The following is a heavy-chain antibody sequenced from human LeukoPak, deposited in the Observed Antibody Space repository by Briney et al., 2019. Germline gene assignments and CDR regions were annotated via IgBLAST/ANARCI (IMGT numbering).Heavy chain of an antibody. CDR1: GYTFTSYG. V-gene: IGHV1-18*01. CDR2: ISAYNGNT. Sequence: ASVKVSCKASGYTFTSYGISWVRQAPGQGLEWMGWISAYNGNTNHAQKLQGRVTMTTDTSTSTAYMELRSLRSDDTAVYYCARDPIAAAGPYNWFDPWGQGTLVTVSS. D-gene: IGHD6-13*01. CDR3: ARDPIAAAGPYNWFDP. J-gene: IGHJ5*02.